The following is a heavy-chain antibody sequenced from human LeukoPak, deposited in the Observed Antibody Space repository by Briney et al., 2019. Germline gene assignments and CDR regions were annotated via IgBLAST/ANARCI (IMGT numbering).Heavy chain of an antibody. CDR3: SRKSGAFCALGY. J-gene: IGHJ4*02. V-gene: IGHV4/OR15-8*01. CDR1: GASKSSTNW. CDR2: ISLTGET. D-gene: IGHD1-26*01. Sequence: SETLFLTCGVHGASKSSTNWWSWVRQPPGQGLEWIGEISLTGETNYNPSLNGRVTMSLDESRNQLSLDLTSVTAADTAISYCSRKSGAFCALGYWGQGTLVIVPP.